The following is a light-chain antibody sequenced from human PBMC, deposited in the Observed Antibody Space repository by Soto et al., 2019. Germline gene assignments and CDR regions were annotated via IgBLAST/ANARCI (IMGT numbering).Light chain of an antibody. V-gene: IGLV2-8*01. CDR2: EVS. CDR3: GSYAGFNNYVA. J-gene: IGLJ2*01. Sequence: QSALTQPPSASGSPGQSVTISCTGIISDVGGYNYVSWYQQHPGKASKLMIYEVSERPSGVPDRFSGSKSGNTASLTDSGLQAEDEADYYCGSYAGFNNYVAFGGGTQLTVL. CDR1: ISDVGGYNY.